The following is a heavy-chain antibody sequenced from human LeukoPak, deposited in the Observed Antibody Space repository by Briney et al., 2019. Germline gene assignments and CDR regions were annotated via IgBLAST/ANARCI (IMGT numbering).Heavy chain of an antibody. CDR3: ARQLGYCSSTSCYADKVVY. V-gene: IGHV4-39*01. CDR2: IYYSGGT. CDR1: GGSISSSSYY. D-gene: IGHD2-2*01. Sequence: SETLSLTCTVSGGSISSSSYYWGWIRQPPGKGLEWIGSIYYSGGTYYNPSLKSRVTISVDTSKNQFSLKLSSVTAADTAVYYCARQLGYCSSTSCYADKVVYWGQGTLVTVSS. J-gene: IGHJ4*02.